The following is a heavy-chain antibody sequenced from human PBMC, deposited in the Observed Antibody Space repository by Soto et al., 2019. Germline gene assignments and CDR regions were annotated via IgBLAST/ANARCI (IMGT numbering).Heavy chain of an antibody. CDR1: GCSISDDSY. J-gene: IGHJ5*01. CDR2: IYHTGNT. D-gene: IGHD2-2*01. CDR3: ARDEYQLLSSVSWFDS. Sequence: SETLSLTCTVSGCSISDDSYWSWIRQTPGKGLEWIGYIYHTGNTYYNPSLRSRVSISVGKSKSQFSLKLISVTAADTAVYFCARDEYQLLSSVSWFDSWGQGTLVTVSS. V-gene: IGHV4-30-4*01.